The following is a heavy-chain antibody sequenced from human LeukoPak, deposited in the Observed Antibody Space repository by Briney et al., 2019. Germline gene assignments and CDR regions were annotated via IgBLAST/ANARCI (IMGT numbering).Heavy chain of an antibody. CDR1: GFTFSSHA. D-gene: IGHD6-19*01. J-gene: IGHJ4*02. Sequence: GGSLRLSCAASGFTFSSHAMHWVRQAPGKGLEYVPAISSNGGSTYHANSVKGRFTISRDNSKNTLYLQMGSLRAEDMAVYYCARAGPSQQWLTAYYFDYWGQGTLVTVSS. V-gene: IGHV3-64*01. CDR3: ARAGPSQQWLTAYYFDY. CDR2: ISSNGGST.